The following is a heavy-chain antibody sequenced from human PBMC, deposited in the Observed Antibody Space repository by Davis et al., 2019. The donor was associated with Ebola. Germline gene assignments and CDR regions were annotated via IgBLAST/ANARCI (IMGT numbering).Heavy chain of an antibody. V-gene: IGHV3-74*01. J-gene: IGHJ4*02. Sequence: PGGSLRLSCAASEFTFSSYWMHWVRQAPGKGLVWVSRINSDGRTTAYADSVKGRFTISRDNAKNSLYLQMNSLRAEDTAVYYCAKLGEGLDYWGQGTLVTVSS. D-gene: IGHD3-16*01. CDR2: INSDGRTT. CDR1: EFTFSSYW. CDR3: AKLGEGLDY.